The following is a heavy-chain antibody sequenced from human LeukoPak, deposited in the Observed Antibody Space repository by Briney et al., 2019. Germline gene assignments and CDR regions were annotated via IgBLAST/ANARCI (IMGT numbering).Heavy chain of an antibody. J-gene: IGHJ3*02. CDR1: GFTFSSYA. CDR3: ARGGSGLGQDAFDI. D-gene: IGHD3-16*01. Sequence: GGSLRLSCAASGFTFSSYAMNWVRQAPGKGLEWVSYISSSSSTIYYADSVKGRFTISRDNAKNSLYLQMNSLRAEDTAVYYCARGGSGLGQDAFDIWGQGTMVTVSS. V-gene: IGHV3-48*01. CDR2: ISSSSSTI.